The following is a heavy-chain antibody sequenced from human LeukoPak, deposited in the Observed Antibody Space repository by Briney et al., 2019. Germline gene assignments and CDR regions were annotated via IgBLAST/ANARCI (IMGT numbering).Heavy chain of an antibody. J-gene: IGHJ5*02. CDR1: GFTFSSYA. Sequence: KSGGSLRLSCAASGFTFSSYAMSWVRQAPGKGLEWVSSISSSSSYIYYADSVKGRFTISRDNAKNSLYLQMNSLRAEDTAVYYCARDPGSGGSNHWGQGTLVTVSS. D-gene: IGHD2-15*01. V-gene: IGHV3-21*01. CDR3: ARDPGSGGSNH. CDR2: ISSSSSYI.